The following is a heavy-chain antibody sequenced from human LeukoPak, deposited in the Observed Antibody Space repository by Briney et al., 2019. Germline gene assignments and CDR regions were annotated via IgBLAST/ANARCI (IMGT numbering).Heavy chain of an antibody. CDR3: ARDPKGYGEADY. J-gene: IGHJ4*02. CDR1: GGSISSYY. D-gene: IGHD4-17*01. V-gene: IGHV4-4*07. Sequence: PSETLSLTCTVSGGSISSYYWSWIRQPAGKGLEWIGRIYTSGRNYNPSLKSRVTISVDKSKNQFSLKLNSVTAADTAVYYCARDPKGYGEADYWGQGNLVTVSS. CDR2: IYTSGR.